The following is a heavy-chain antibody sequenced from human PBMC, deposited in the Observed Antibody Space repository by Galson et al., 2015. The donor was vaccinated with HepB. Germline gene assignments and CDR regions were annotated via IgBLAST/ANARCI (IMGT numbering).Heavy chain of an antibody. CDR2: IYGSGNT. J-gene: IGHJ6*02. CDR1: GGSISTFY. Sequence: SETLSLTCDVSGGSISTFYWSWVRQSAGRGLEWIGRIYGSGNTNYNPSLKSRVSMSVDTANHHFSLNLASVTAADTAVYFCTRGCSGGHCNNGYGMDVWGQGIPVIVS. CDR3: TRGCSGGHCNNGYGMDV. V-gene: IGHV4-4*07. D-gene: IGHD2-21*02.